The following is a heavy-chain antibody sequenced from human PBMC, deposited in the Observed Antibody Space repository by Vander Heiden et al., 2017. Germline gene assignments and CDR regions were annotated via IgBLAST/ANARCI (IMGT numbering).Heavy chain of an antibody. V-gene: IGHV3-33*01. Sequence: QVQLVESGGGVVQPGRSLRLSCAASGFTFSSYAMHWVRQAPGKGLEWVAVIWYDGSNKFYADSVKGRFTISRDNSKNTLYLQMNSLRAEDTAVYYCAREYSDSVGYYNYWGQGTLVTVSS. CDR1: GFTFSSYA. CDR2: IWYDGSNK. D-gene: IGHD3-22*01. J-gene: IGHJ4*02. CDR3: AREYSDSVGYYNY.